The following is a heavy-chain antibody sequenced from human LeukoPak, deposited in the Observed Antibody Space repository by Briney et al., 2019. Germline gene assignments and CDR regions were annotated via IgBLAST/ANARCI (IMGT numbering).Heavy chain of an antibody. J-gene: IGHJ5*02. D-gene: IGHD6-13*01. V-gene: IGHV1-18*01. Sequence: GASVKVSCKASGYTFTSYDINWVRQAPGQGLEWMGWISAYNGNTNYAQKLQGRVTMTTDTSTSTAYMGLRSLRSDDTAVYYCARAEGIWGIHADWFDPWGQGTLVTVSS. CDR1: GYTFTSYD. CDR3: ARAEGIWGIHADWFDP. CDR2: ISAYNGNT.